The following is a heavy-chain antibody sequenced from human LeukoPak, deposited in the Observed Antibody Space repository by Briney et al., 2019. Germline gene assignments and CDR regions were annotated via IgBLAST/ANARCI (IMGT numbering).Heavy chain of an antibody. V-gene: IGHV3-30*18. CDR1: GFTFSSYG. CDR3: AKRYYDFWSGSRTGYYGMDV. J-gene: IGHJ6*02. Sequence: GGSLRLSCAASGFTFSSYGMRWVRQAPGKGLEWVAVISYDGSNKYYADSVKGRFTISRDNSKNTLYLQMNSLRAEDTAVYYCAKRYYDFWSGSRTGYYGMDVWGQGTTVTVSS. D-gene: IGHD3-3*01. CDR2: ISYDGSNK.